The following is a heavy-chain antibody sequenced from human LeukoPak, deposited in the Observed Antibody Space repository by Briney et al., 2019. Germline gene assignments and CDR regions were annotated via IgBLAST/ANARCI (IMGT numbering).Heavy chain of an antibody. CDR2: ISGSGGST. Sequence: GGSLRLSCAASGFTFSSYAMSWVRQAPGKGLEWVSAISGSGGSTYYADSVKGRFTISRDNSKNTLYLQMNSLRAEDTAVYYCAKGTRGVVVPAALDYWGQGTLVTVSS. D-gene: IGHD2-2*01. J-gene: IGHJ4*02. V-gene: IGHV3-23*01. CDR1: GFTFSSYA. CDR3: AKGTRGVVVPAALDY.